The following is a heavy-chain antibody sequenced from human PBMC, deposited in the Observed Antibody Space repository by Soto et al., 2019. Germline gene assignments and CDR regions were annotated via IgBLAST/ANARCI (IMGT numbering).Heavy chain of an antibody. J-gene: IGHJ6*02. CDR3: ARDPSFYGMDV. CDR1: GYTFTSYA. D-gene: IGHD1-26*01. Sequence: QVQLVQSGAEEKKPGASVKVSCKASGYTFTSYAMHWVRQAPGQRLEWMGWSNAGNGNTKYSQKFQGRVTITRDTSASTAYMKLSTLTSEATAVYYCARDPSFYGMDVWGPGTTVAVPS. V-gene: IGHV1-3*05. CDR2: SNAGNGNT.